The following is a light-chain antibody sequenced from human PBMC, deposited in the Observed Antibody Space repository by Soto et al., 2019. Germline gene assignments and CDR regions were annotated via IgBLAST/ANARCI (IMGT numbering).Light chain of an antibody. CDR2: AAS. CDR1: QAISSS. Sequence: DIQLTQSPSFLSASVGDRVTITCRASQAISSSLAWYQHNPGKAPKLLIYAASTLQNGVPSSFSGSGSGTEFTLTINNLQPEDFATYYCQHLNDYRYTFGQGTKVETK. V-gene: IGKV1-9*01. CDR3: QHLNDYRYT. J-gene: IGKJ2*01.